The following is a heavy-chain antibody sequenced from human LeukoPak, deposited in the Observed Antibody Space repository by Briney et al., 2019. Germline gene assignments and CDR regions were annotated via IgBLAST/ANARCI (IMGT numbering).Heavy chain of an antibody. CDR2: INSDGIST. D-gene: IGHD3-10*01. V-gene: IGHV3-74*01. Sequence: GGSLRLSCAASGFTFSNYWMHWVRQAPGKGLVWVSHINSDGISTNYADSVKGRFTISRDNAKNTLYLQMSSLRAEDTAVYYCARSGFVYYYYYYMDVWGKGTTVTISS. CDR3: ARSGFVYYYYYYMDV. CDR1: GFTFSNYW. J-gene: IGHJ6*03.